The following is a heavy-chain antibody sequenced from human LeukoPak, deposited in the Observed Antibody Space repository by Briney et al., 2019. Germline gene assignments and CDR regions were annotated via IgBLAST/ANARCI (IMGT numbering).Heavy chain of an antibody. V-gene: IGHV3-30-3*01. Sequence: GRSLRLSCAASGFTFSSYAMHWVRQAPGKGLEWVAVISYDGSNKYYADSVKGRFTISRDNSKNTLYLQMNSLRAEDTAVYYCARDFYYYDSSGCPDYWGQGTLVTVSS. D-gene: IGHD3-22*01. CDR2: ISYDGSNK. J-gene: IGHJ4*02. CDR1: GFTFSSYA. CDR3: ARDFYYYDSSGCPDY.